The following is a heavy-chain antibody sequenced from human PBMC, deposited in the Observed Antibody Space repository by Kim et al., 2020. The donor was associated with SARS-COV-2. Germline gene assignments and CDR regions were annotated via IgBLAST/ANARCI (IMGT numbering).Heavy chain of an antibody. Sequence: GGSLRLSCSASGFAFNGYGMHWVRQAPGTGLEWVSIISANDDGRIYYADSVKGRFTISRDDSKNTGHLEMNSLRAEDRAVYYCVNNSGGWGGFFDIWGPGAMATVSS. V-gene: IGHV3-23*01. CDR1: GFAFNGYG. CDR2: ISANDDGR. CDR3: VNNSGGWGGFFDI. J-gene: IGHJ3*02. D-gene: IGHD3-16*01.